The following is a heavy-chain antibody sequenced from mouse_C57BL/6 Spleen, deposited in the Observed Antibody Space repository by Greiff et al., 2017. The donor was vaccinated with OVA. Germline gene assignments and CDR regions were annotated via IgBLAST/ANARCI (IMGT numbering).Heavy chain of an antibody. CDR2: IRLKSDNYAT. V-gene: IGHV6-3*01. CDR1: GFTFSNYW. CDR3: PGRSYFDY. J-gene: IGHJ2*01. Sequence: DVMLVESGGGLVQPGGSMKLSCVASGFTFSNYWMNWVRQSPEKGLEWVAQIRLKSDNYATHYAESVKGRFTISRDDSKSSVYLQMNNLRAEDTGMYYCPGRSYFDYWGQGTTLTVSS.